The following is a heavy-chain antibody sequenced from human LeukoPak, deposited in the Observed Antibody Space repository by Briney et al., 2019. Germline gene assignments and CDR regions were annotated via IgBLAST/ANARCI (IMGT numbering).Heavy chain of an antibody. CDR1: GGSFSGYY. Sequence: SETLSLTCAVYGGSFSGYYWSWIRQPPGKGLEWIGEINHSGSTNYNPSPKSRVTISVDTSKNQFALKLSSVTAADTAVYYCARGGYGDYYYYGMDVWGKGITVTVSS. J-gene: IGHJ6*04. D-gene: IGHD4-17*01. CDR2: INHSGST. CDR3: ARGGYGDYYYYGMDV. V-gene: IGHV4-34*01.